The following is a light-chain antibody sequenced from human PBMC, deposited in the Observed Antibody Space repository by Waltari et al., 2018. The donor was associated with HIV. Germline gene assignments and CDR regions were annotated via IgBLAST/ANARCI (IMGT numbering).Light chain of an antibody. J-gene: IGLJ3*02. CDR1: SSDVGGYNY. Sequence: QSALTQPASVSGSPGQSITISCTGTSSDVGGYNYVSWYQQHPGKAPKLIIYEVNNRPSGVSDRFSGSKSGNTASLTISWLQAEDEADYYCSSYTSSTTLVFGGGTKLTVL. CDR3: SSYTSSTTLV. V-gene: IGLV2-14*01. CDR2: EVN.